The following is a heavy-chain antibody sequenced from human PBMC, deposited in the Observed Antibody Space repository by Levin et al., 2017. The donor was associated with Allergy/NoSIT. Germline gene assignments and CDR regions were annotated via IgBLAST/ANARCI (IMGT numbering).Heavy chain of an antibody. CDR2: INPSGGST. D-gene: IGHD3-10*01. V-gene: IGHV1-46*01. CDR1: GYTFTSYY. Sequence: PGGSLRLSCKASGYTFTSYYMHWVRQAPGQGLEWMGIINPSGGSTSYAQKFQGRVTMTRDTSTSTVYMELSSLRSEDTAVYYCARALYGSGSYHYSDYYYMDVWGKGTTVTVSS. CDR3: ARALYGSGSYHYSDYYYMDV. J-gene: IGHJ6*03.